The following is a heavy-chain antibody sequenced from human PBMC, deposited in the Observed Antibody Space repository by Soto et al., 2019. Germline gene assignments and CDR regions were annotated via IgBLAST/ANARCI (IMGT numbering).Heavy chain of an antibody. CDR3: SRYCNGGACYSASLDY. D-gene: IGHD2-15*01. Sequence: QEQMVQSGGGVVQPGRSLRLSCAASPVTFRSYSMHWVRQAPGKGLEWVTSISYDGSKESYADSVKGRFAVSRDNSKNTLYLQMNSPRPEDTAVYYCSRYCNGGACYSASLDYWGQGTQVTVSS. CDR2: ISYDGSKE. CDR1: PVTFRSYS. V-gene: IGHV3-30*09. J-gene: IGHJ4*02.